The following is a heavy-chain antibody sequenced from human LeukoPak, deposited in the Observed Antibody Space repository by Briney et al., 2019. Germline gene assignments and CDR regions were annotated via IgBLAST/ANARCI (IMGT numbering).Heavy chain of an antibody. CDR3: AKDLKALMVYAIFVY. D-gene: IGHD2-8*01. Sequence: GGSLRLSCAASGFTFSSSAISWVRQAPGKGLEWVSAISGSGGSTYYADSVKGRFTISRDNSKNTLYLQMNSLRAEDTAVYYCAKDLKALMVYAIFVYWGQGTLVTVSS. J-gene: IGHJ4*02. V-gene: IGHV3-23*01. CDR2: ISGSGGST. CDR1: GFTFSSSA.